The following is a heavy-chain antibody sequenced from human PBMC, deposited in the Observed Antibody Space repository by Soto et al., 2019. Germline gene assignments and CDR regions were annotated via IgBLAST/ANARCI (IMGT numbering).Heavy chain of an antibody. D-gene: IGHD2-8*02. Sequence: ASETLSLTCAVSGGSFSGYYWTWIRQPPGTGLEWIGEINHSGSTNYNPSLKSRVTISVDTSKNQFSLKLTSVTAADTAVYYCARDKITGLFDYWSQGTLVTVSS. J-gene: IGHJ4*02. CDR2: INHSGST. CDR3: ARDKITGLFDY. V-gene: IGHV4-34*01. CDR1: GGSFSGYY.